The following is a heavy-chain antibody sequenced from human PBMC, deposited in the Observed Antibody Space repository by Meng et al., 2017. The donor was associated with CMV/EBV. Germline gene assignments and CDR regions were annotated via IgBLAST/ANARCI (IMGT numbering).Heavy chain of an antibody. CDR2: INHSGST. Sequence: SETLSPTCAVYGGSISGYYWSWIRQPPGKGLEWIGEINHSGSTNYNPSLKSRVTISVDTSKNQFSLKLSSVTAADTAVYYCARRNGVPRVFWSYYGMDVWGQGTTVTVSS. D-gene: IGHD3-3*01. J-gene: IGHJ6*02. CDR3: ARRNGVPRVFWSYYGMDV. CDR1: GGSISGYY. V-gene: IGHV4-34*01.